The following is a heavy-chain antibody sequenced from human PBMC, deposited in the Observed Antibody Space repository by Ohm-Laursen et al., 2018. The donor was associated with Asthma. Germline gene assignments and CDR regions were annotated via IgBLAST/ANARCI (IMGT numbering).Heavy chain of an antibody. CDR2: ISTASSFI. V-gene: IGHV3-21*01. J-gene: IGHJ6*02. CDR1: GYTFSRYS. Sequence: LSLTCAASGYTFSRYSIHWVRQIPGKGLEWVASISTASSFIYYADSVRGRFTTSRDNARNSVYLQMNSLRAEDTALYYCAKAGVGYCSSTSCYEYYYYYGMDVWGQGTTVTVSS. D-gene: IGHD2-2*01. CDR3: AKAGVGYCSSTSCYEYYYYYGMDV.